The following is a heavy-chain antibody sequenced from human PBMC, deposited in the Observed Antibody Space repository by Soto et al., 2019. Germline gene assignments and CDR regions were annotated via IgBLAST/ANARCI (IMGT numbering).Heavy chain of an antibody. J-gene: IGHJ4*02. CDR1: GGSISSYY. V-gene: IGHV4-59*01. CDR3: ASMSYYYDSSGYAFDY. D-gene: IGHD3-22*01. CDR2: IYYSGGT. Sequence: SETLSLTCTVSGGSISSYYWSWIRQPPGKGLEWIGYIYYSGGTNYNPSLKSRVTISVDTSKNQFSLKLSSVTAADTAVYYCASMSYYYDSSGYAFDYWGQGTLVTVSS.